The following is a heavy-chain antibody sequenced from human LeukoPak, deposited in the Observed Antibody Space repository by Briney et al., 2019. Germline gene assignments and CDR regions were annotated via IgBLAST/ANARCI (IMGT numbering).Heavy chain of an antibody. CDR2: IHHRGST. V-gene: IGHV4-38-2*02. CDR3: ATVVVIPYYFDY. Sequence: PSETLSLTCTVSGYSITSGYYWGWIRQPPGKGLEWIGSIHHRGSTYYNLSLKSRVTISVDTSKSQFSLNLNSVTAADTAVYYCATVVVIPYYFDYWGQGTLVTVSS. D-gene: IGHD3-22*01. CDR1: GYSITSGYY. J-gene: IGHJ4*02.